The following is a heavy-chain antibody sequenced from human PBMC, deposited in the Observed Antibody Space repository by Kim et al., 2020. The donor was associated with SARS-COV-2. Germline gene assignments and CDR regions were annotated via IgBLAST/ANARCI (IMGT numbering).Heavy chain of an antibody. CDR1: GFTFGRFA. CDR3: DAADY. D-gene: IGHD2-2*01. J-gene: IGHJ4*02. V-gene: IGHV3-23*01. Sequence: GGSLRLSCEASGFTFGRFAMSWARQAPGKGLEWVSTISDGGASTHYTDSVKGRFTISRDNSKSTLFLHMNSLKAEDTAIYYCDAADYWGQGSLFTVSS. CDR2: ISDGGAST.